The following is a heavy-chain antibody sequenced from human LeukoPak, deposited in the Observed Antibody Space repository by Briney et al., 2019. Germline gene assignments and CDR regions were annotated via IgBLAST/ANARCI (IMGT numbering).Heavy chain of an antibody. CDR2: IWCDGSNK. J-gene: IGHJ1*01. Sequence: PGRSLRLSCAASGFTFSSYGMHWVRQAPGKGLEWVAVIWCDGSNKYYADFVKGRFTISRDNSKNTLYLQMNSLRAEDTAVYYYASDYDILTGYYIRAEYFQHWGQGTLVTVSS. D-gene: IGHD3-9*01. V-gene: IGHV3-33*01. CDR3: ASDYDILTGYYIRAEYFQH. CDR1: GFTFSSYG.